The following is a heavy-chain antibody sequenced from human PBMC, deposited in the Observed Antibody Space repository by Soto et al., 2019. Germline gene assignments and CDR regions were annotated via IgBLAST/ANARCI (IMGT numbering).Heavy chain of an antibody. CDR2: INSDGSST. Sequence: GGSLRLSCAASGFTFSTYWMHWVRQAPGTGLVWVSRINSDGSSTSYADSVKARFTISRDNAKNTLYLQMNSLRAEDTAVYYCAREAVYSGYDEWGQGTLVTVSS. V-gene: IGHV3-74*01. J-gene: IGHJ4*02. CDR1: GFTFSTYW. D-gene: IGHD5-12*01. CDR3: AREAVYSGYDE.